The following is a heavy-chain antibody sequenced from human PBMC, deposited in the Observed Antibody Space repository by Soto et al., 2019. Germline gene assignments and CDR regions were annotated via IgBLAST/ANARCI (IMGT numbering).Heavy chain of an antibody. CDR2: INNSGGST. V-gene: IGHV3-23*01. J-gene: IGHJ4*02. D-gene: IGHD2-2*01. Sequence: EVQLLESGGGLVQPGGSLRLSCAASGFTFSTYVITWVRQAPGKGLEWVSTINNSGGSTFYADSVKGRFTISRDNSKNTLYLQMNSLRAEDTAVYYCAKDPSAVVVPAATDWGQGTLVTVSS. CDR1: GFTFSTYV. CDR3: AKDPSAVVVPAATD.